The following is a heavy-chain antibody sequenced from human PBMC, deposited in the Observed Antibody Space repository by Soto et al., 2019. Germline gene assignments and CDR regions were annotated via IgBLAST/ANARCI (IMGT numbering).Heavy chain of an antibody. Sequence: SETLSLTCTFSGCSSRSYYWSWIRQPQRKGLEWIGYIYYSGSTNYNPSLKSRVTISVDTSKNQFSLKLSSVTAADTAVYYCARDQGRGYDFWSGYCPGCGMDVWGQGTTVTVSS. CDR1: GCSSRSYY. D-gene: IGHD3-3*01. CDR2: IYYSGST. J-gene: IGHJ6*02. CDR3: ARDQGRGYDFWSGYCPGCGMDV. V-gene: IGHV4-59*01.